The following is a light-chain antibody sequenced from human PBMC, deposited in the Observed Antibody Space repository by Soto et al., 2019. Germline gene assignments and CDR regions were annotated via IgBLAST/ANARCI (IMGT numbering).Light chain of an antibody. CDR2: LNSDGSH. CDR3: QTWGTGIPV. V-gene: IGLV4-69*01. Sequence: QLVLTQSPSASASLGASVKLTCTLSSGHSSYAIAWHQQQPEKGPRYLMILNSDGSHSKGDGIPDRFSGSSSGAERYLTISSLQSEDEADYYCQTWGTGIPVFGGGTKVTVL. CDR1: SGHSSYA. J-gene: IGLJ2*01.